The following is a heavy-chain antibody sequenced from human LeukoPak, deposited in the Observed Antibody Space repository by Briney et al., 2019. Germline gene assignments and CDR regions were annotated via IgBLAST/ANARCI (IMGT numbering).Heavy chain of an antibody. CDR2: ISYDGSNK. V-gene: IGHV3-30*19. Sequence: PGRSLRLSCAASGFTFSSYGMHWVRQAPGKGLEWVAVISYDGSNKYYADSVKGRFTISRDNSKNTLYLQMNSLRAEDTAVYYCARDPTNSGSYLGNWFDPWGQGTLVTVSS. CDR3: ARDPTNSGSYLGNWFDP. J-gene: IGHJ5*02. D-gene: IGHD1-26*01. CDR1: GFTFSSYG.